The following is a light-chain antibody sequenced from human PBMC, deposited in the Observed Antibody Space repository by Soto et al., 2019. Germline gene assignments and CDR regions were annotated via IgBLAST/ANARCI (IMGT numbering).Light chain of an antibody. CDR1: QSISIY. CDR3: QQRSSWPIT. V-gene: IGKV3-11*01. CDR2: DAS. Sequence: EIVLTQSPDTLSLSPGEKATLSCRASQSISIYLAWYQQKPGQAPRLLIYDASNRATGIPARFSGSGSGTDFTLTIGSLEPEDFAVYYCQQRSSWPITFGQGTRLEIK. J-gene: IGKJ5*01.